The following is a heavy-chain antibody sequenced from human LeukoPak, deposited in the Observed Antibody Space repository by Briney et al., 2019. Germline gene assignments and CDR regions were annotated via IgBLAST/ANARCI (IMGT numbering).Heavy chain of an antibody. Sequence: GGSLRLSCAASGFTFTAFYMSWIRQAPGKGLEWLSDISRSSTDTNYADSVKGRFTISRDNAKNSLFLQLNSLRAEDTAVYYCARKTYYYDSGSYSKSYYFDYWGQGTLVTVSS. V-gene: IGHV3-11*06. CDR1: GFTFTAFY. J-gene: IGHJ4*02. CDR2: ISRSSTDT. D-gene: IGHD3-10*01. CDR3: ARKTYYYDSGSYSKSYYFDY.